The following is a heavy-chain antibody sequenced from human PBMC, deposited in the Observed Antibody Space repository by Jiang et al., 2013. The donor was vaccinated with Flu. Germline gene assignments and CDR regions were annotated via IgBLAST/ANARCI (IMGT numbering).Heavy chain of an antibody. D-gene: IGHD2-2*01. CDR2: T. CDR3: ARALIVVVPAAIAGPTDAFDI. V-gene: IGHV4-31*02. Sequence: TYYNPSLKSRVTISVDTSKNQFSLKLSSVTAADTAVYYCARALIVVVPAAIAGPTDAFDIWGQGTMVTVSS. J-gene: IGHJ3*02.